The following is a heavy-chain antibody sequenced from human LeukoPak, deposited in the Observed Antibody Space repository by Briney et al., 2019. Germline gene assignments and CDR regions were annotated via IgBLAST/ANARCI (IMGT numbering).Heavy chain of an antibody. V-gene: IGHV4-4*02. CDR2: VHLSGRT. CDR3: AREGGPYRPLDY. Sequence: SGTLSLTCGVSGGSISTTNWWTWVRPPPGEGLEWIGVVHLSGRTHYNPSLESRVTMSVDMSENHISLRLTSVTAADTAVYYCAREGGPYRPLDYSGQGTLVNVSS. J-gene: IGHJ4*02. CDR1: GGSISTTNW.